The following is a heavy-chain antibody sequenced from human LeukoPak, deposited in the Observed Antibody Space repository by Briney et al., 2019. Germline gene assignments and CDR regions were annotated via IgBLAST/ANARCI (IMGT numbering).Heavy chain of an antibody. CDR3: AREANCSGGSCYQNYYYYYGMDV. CDR2: ISAYNGNT. Sequence: ASVKVSYKASGYTFTSYGISWVRQAPGQGLEWMGWISAYNGNTNYAQKLQGRVTMTTDTSTSTAYMELRSLRSDDTAVYYCAREANCSGGSCYQNYYYYYGMDVWGKGTTVTVSS. D-gene: IGHD2-15*01. J-gene: IGHJ6*04. V-gene: IGHV1-18*04. CDR1: GYTFTSYG.